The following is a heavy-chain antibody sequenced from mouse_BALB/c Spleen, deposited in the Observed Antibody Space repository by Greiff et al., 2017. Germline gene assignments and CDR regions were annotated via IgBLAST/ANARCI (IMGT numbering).Heavy chain of an antibody. D-gene: IGHD1-2*01. CDR2: INPSTGYT. V-gene: IGHV1-7*01. CDR3: ARVPHYYEAMDY. CDR1: GYTFTSYW. J-gene: IGHJ4*01. Sequence: VQVVESGAELAKPGASVKMSCKASGYTFTSYWMHWVKQRPGQGLEWIGYINPSTGYTEYNQKFKDKATLTADKSSSTAYMQLSSLTSEDSAVYYCARVPHYYEAMDYWGQGTSVTVSS.